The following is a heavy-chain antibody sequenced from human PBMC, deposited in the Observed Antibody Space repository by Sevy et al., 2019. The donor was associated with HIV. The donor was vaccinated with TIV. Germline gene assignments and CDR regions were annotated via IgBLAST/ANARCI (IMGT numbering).Heavy chain of an antibody. CDR1: GYTFTGYY. J-gene: IGHJ4*02. CDR3: ARDPPYCSSTSCWYDY. Sequence: ASVKVSCKASGYTFTGYYMHWVRQAPGQGLEWMGRINPNSGGTNYAQKFQGRVTMTRDTSISTAYMELGRLRSDDTAVYYCARDPPYCSSTSCWYDYWGQGTLVTVSS. CDR2: INPNSGGT. V-gene: IGHV1-2*06. D-gene: IGHD2-2*01.